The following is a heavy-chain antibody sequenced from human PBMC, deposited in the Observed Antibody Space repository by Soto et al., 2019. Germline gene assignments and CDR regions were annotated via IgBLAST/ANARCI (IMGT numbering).Heavy chain of an antibody. D-gene: IGHD2-21*02. CDR2: INPDSGGT. V-gene: IGHV1-2*02. J-gene: IGHJ6*02. CDR3: ARHRVVGTAPPFYYYGVDV. Sequence: ASVKVSCKASGYPFTDHYMHWVRQAPGQGLEWMGWINPDSGGTNYAQKFQGRVTVTRDTSISTAYMDLSSLRSDDTAVYYCARHRVVGTAPPFYYYGVDVWGQGTTVTVSS. CDR1: GYPFTDHY.